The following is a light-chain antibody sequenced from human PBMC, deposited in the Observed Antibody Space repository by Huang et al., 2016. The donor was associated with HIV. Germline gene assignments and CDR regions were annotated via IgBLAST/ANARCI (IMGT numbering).Light chain of an antibody. CDR1: QSVDRY. CDR2: DAS. Sequence: EIVLTQSPATLSLSPGESATLSCRASQSVDRYLAWYQQKPGQAPRLLIHDASNRATGIPARFSGSGSGTDFTLTISSLEPEDFAIYYCHQRSDWPQTFGQGTKLEIK. J-gene: IGKJ2*01. V-gene: IGKV3-11*01. CDR3: HQRSDWPQT.